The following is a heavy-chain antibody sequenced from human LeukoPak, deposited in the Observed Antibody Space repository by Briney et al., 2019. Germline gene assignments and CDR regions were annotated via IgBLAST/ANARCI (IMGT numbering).Heavy chain of an antibody. Sequence: GGSLRLSCAASGFTFSSYAMHWVRQAPGKGLEWVAVISYDGSNKYYADSVKGRFTISRDNSKNTLYLQMNSLRAEDTAVYYCARAVELRESSIAAAGPGARNYYYYYGMDVWGQGTTVTVSS. V-gene: IGHV3-30-3*01. CDR3: ARAVELRESSIAAAGPGARNYYYYYGMDV. J-gene: IGHJ6*02. CDR1: GFTFSSYA. D-gene: IGHD6-13*01. CDR2: ISYDGSNK.